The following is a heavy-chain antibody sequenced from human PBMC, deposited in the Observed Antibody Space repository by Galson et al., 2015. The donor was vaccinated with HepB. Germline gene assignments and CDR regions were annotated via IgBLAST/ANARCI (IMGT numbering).Heavy chain of an antibody. D-gene: IGHD6-19*01. CDR2: IYYSGST. CDR3: AREYSSGWYSHYYYGMDV. V-gene: IGHV4-31*03. Sequence: TLSLTCTVSGGSISSGGYYWSWIRQHPGKGLEWIGYIYYSGSTYYNPSLMSRVTISVDTSKNQFSLKLSSVTAADTAVYYCAREYSSGWYSHYYYGMDVWGQGTTVTVSS. CDR1: GGSISSGGYY. J-gene: IGHJ6*02.